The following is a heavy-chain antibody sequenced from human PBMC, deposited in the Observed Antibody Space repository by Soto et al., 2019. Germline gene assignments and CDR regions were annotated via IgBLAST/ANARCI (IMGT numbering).Heavy chain of an antibody. CDR2: IFHSGNT. Sequence: QVQLQESGPGLVKPSGTLSLTCAVSSGSIGTTNWWSWVRQPPGQGLEWIGEIFHSGNTYYNPSLASRVTISVDTSKNQFSLNLRSVTAADTAVYYCARRTWGMDVWGQGTTVTVSS. J-gene: IGHJ6*02. CDR3: ARRTWGMDV. CDR1: SGSIGTTNW. D-gene: IGHD2-8*01. V-gene: IGHV4-4*02.